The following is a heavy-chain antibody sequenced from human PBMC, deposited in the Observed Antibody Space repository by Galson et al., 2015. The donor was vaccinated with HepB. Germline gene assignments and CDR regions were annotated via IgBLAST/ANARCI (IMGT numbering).Heavy chain of an antibody. J-gene: IGHJ6*03. V-gene: IGHV3-33*01. Sequence: SLRLSCAASGFTFSSYGMHWVRQAPGKGLEWVAVIWYDGSNKYYADSVKGRFTISRDNSKNTLYLQMNSLRAEDTAVYYCARVGEYCTNGVCPYYYYMDVWGKGTTVTVSS. CDR3: ARVGEYCTNGVCPYYYYMDV. D-gene: IGHD2-8*01. CDR2: IWYDGSNK. CDR1: GFTFSSYG.